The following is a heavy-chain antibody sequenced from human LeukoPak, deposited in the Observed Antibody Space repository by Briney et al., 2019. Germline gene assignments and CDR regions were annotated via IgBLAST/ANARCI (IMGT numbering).Heavy chain of an antibody. CDR1: GFTFSSYT. Sequence: PGGSLRLSCTASGFTFSSYTTSWVRQAPGKGLKWVSTITTGGPNTYYADSVKGRFTVSRDDFKNTLYLQMNSLRAEDTAVYYCAKDGGLWVSAHWGDSWGRGTLVTVSS. CDR3: AKDGGLWVSAHWGDS. J-gene: IGHJ4*02. CDR2: ITTGGPNT. D-gene: IGHD7-27*01. V-gene: IGHV3-23*01.